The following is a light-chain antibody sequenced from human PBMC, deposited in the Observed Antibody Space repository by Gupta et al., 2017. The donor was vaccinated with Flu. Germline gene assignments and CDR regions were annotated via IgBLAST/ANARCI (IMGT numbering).Light chain of an antibody. CDR1: QSVRSY. J-gene: IGKJ2*01. V-gene: IGKV3-11*01. CDR3: QQRSDWPPRYT. CDR2: DAS. Sequence: DIVLTQSPGTLSLSPGETATLSCRASQSVRSYLAWYQQKPGQAPRLLIYDASNRATGIPARFSGGGSGTDFTLTISSLEPEDFAVYYCQQRSDWPPRYTFGQGTKLEIK.